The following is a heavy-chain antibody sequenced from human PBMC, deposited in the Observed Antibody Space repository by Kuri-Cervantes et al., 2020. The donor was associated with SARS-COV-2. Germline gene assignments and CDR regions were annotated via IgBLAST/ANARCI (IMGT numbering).Heavy chain of an antibody. Sequence: ASVKVSCKASVYTFTGYFMHWVRQAPGQGLEWMGWINPNSGGTNYAQKFQGWVTMTRDTSISTAYMELSRLRSDDTAVYYGARGTNINYYGMDVWGQGTTVTVSS. CDR1: VYTFTGYF. V-gene: IGHV1-2*04. CDR3: ARGTNINYYGMDV. J-gene: IGHJ6*02. CDR2: INPNSGGT. D-gene: IGHD1/OR15-1a*01.